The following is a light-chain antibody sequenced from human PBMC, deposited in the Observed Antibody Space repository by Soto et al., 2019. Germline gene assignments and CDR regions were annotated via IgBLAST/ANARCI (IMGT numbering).Light chain of an antibody. CDR1: SSDIGAYNY. V-gene: IGLV2-14*01. J-gene: IGLJ3*02. CDR3: SSYTSSSTLWV. CDR2: EVS. Sequence: QSALTQPASVSGSPGQSITISCTGTSSDIGAYNYVSWYLQHPGKAPKLLIYEVSNRPSGVSNRFSGSKSGNTASLTISGLQAEDEADYSCSSYTSSSTLWVFGGGTKVTVL.